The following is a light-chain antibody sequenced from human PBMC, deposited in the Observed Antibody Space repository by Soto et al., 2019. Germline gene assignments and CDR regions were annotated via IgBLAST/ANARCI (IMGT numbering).Light chain of an antibody. CDR3: SSYTSSRTPYV. J-gene: IGLJ1*01. Sequence: QSALTQPASVSGSPGQSITISCTGTSRDVGAYNYVSWYQHHPGRAPKLMIYEVTNRPSGVSNRFSGSKSGNTASLTISGLQAEDEADYYCSSYTSSRTPYVFGTGTKLTVL. V-gene: IGLV2-14*01. CDR1: SRDVGAYNY. CDR2: EVT.